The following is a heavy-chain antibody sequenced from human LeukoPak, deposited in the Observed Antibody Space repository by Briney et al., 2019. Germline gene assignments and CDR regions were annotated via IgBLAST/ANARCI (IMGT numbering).Heavy chain of an antibody. CDR3: ARSKSSSWSGFDY. CDR1: GGSISSYY. CDR2: IYYSGST. D-gene: IGHD6-13*01. V-gene: IGHV4-59*01. J-gene: IGHJ4*02. Sequence: SETQSLTCTVSGGSISSYYWSWIRQPPGKGLEWIGYIYYSGSTNYNPSLKSRVTISVDTSKNQFSLKLSSVTAADTAVYYCARSKSSSWSGFDYWGQGTLVTVSS.